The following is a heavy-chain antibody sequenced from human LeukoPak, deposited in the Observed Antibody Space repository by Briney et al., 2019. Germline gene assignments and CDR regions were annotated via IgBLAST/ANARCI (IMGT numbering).Heavy chain of an antibody. CDR1: GFTFSSFA. CDR2: ISYDGSNK. Sequence: PGGSLRLSCAASGFTFSSFAIHWVRQAPGKGLEWVAVISYDGSNKYYADSVKGRFTISRDNSKNTLYLQMNSLRAEDTAVYYCARGGAAGGYFDYWGQGTLVTVSS. V-gene: IGHV3-30*04. J-gene: IGHJ4*02. CDR3: ARGGAAGGYFDY. D-gene: IGHD3-10*01.